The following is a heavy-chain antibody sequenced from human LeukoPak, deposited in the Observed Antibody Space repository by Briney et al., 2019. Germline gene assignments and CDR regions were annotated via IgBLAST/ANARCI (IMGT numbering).Heavy chain of an antibody. CDR3: AKDDRYYYASSGYYQT. V-gene: IGHV3-30*18. CDR1: GFTFSSYG. D-gene: IGHD3-22*01. CDR2: ISYDGSNK. Sequence: GGSLRLSCAASGFTFSSYGMHWVRQAPGKGLEWVAVISYDGSNKYYADSVKGRFTISRDNSKNTLYLQMNSLRAEDTAVYYCAKDDRYYYASSGYYQTWGQGTLVTVSS. J-gene: IGHJ5*02.